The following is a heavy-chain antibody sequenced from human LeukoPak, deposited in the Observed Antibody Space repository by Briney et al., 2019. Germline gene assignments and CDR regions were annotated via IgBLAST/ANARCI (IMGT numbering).Heavy chain of an antibody. V-gene: IGHV4-30-2*01. CDR3: ARGERYFDGENYLDY. CDR1: GGSISSGGYS. J-gene: IGHJ4*02. CDR2: IYHSGST. Sequence: TLSLTCAVSGGSISSGGYSWSWIRPPPGKGLEWIGYIYHSGSTYYNPSLKSRVTISVDRSKNQFSLKLSSVTAADTAVYYCARGERYFDGENYLDYWGQGTLVTVSS. D-gene: IGHD3-9*01.